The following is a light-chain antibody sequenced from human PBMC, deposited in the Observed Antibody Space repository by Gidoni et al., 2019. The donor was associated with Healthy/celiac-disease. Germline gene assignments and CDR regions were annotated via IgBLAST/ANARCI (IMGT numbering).Light chain of an antibody. J-gene: IGKJ3*01. V-gene: IGKV3-11*01. CDR2: DAS. CDR1: QSVSSY. Sequence: EIVLTQSPATLSLSPGERATLSCRASQSVSSYLAWYQQKPGQAPRLLIYDASNRATGIPARFSGSGSGTDFTLTISSLEPEDFAVYYCQQRETFXPXTKVXIK. CDR3: QQRET.